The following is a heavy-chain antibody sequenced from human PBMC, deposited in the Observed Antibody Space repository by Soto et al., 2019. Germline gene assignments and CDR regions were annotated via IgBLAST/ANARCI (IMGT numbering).Heavy chain of an antibody. V-gene: IGHV1-69*14. CDR3: ARHDCISSSCYYYYYYGMDV. CDR1: GGTFSTYA. CDR2: IIPIFDTA. Sequence: QVQLVQAGGEVKKPGSSVKVSCKASGGTFSTYAISWVRQAPGQGLEWMGGIIPIFDTANYAQKFQGRVTIPADKSTSKAYMELSSMRSEDTAVYYCARHDCISSSCYYYYYYGMDVWGQGTTVTVSS. J-gene: IGHJ6*02. D-gene: IGHD2-2*01.